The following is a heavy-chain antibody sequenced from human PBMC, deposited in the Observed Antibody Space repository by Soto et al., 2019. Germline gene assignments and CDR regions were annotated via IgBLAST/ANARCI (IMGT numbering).Heavy chain of an antibody. CDR3: ASRSGQLPYYFDY. Sequence: ASVKVSCKASGFTFTNYCITWVLQAPGQGLEWMGWISASKGNTNYAQKFQGRVTMTTNTSTSTAYMELRSLRSDDMAVYYCASRSGQLPYYFDYWGQGTQVTVSS. D-gene: IGHD6-6*01. J-gene: IGHJ4*02. CDR2: ISASKGNT. V-gene: IGHV1-18*03. CDR1: GFTFTNYC.